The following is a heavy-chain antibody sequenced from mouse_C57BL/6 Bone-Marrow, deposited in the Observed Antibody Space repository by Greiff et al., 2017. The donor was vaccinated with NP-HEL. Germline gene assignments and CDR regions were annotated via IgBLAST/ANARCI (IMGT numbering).Heavy chain of an antibody. J-gene: IGHJ1*03. D-gene: IGHD1-1*01. Sequence: EVHLVESGGGLVKPGGSLKLSCAASGFTFSSYAMSWVRPTPEKRLEWVATISDGGSYTYYPDNVKGRFTISRDNAKNNLYLQMSHLKSEDTAMYYCARVNYYGSRDVWGTGTTVTVSS. V-gene: IGHV5-4*01. CDR2: ISDGGSYT. CDR1: GFTFSSYA. CDR3: ARVNYYGSRDV.